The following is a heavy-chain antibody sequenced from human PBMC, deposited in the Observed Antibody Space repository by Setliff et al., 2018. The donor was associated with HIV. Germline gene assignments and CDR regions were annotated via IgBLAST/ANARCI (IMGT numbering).Heavy chain of an antibody. CDR1: GASFTAYY. V-gene: IGHV4-34*01. J-gene: IGHJ4*02. CDR2: INHGGRT. D-gene: IGHD3-10*01. CDR3: AGPYYYGLGNIT. Sequence: SETLSLTCDVSGASFTAYYWTWIRQSPGKGLEWIGEINHGGRTNYNPSLRSRLSISLDTSKTHFSLRLSSVTAADTAMYYCAGPYYYGLGNITWGQGTQVTAPQ.